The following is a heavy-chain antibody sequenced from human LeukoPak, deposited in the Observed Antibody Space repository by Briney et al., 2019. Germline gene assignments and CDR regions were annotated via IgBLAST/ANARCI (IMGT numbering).Heavy chain of an antibody. CDR1: GFTFSSYG. J-gene: IGHJ6*03. CDR3: AREGGLRFLEWLPQYYYYYYMDV. Sequence: GGSLRLSCAASGFTFSSYGMHRVRQAPGKGLEWVAVISYDGSNKYYADSVKGRFTISRDNSKNTLYLQMNSLRAEDTAVYYCAREGGLRFLEWLPQYYYYYYMDVWGKGTTVTVSS. D-gene: IGHD3-3*01. CDR2: ISYDGSNK. V-gene: IGHV3-30*03.